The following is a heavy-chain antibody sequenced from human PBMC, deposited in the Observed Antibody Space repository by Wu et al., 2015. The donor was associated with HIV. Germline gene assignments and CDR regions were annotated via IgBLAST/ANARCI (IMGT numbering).Heavy chain of an antibody. CDR1: GYTFTSYD. J-gene: IGHJ5*02. CDR2: MNPNSGNT. Sequence: QVQLVQSGAEVKKPGASVKVSCKASGYTFTSYDIHWVRQAAGQGLEWMGWMNPNSGNTDYAQKFQGRVTMTRDTSINTAYMELSSLRYDDTAMYYCAGGIQHNYGYVWFEPWGQGTLVTVSS. CDR3: AGGIQHNYGYVWFEP. D-gene: IGHD3-16*01. V-gene: IGHV1-8*01.